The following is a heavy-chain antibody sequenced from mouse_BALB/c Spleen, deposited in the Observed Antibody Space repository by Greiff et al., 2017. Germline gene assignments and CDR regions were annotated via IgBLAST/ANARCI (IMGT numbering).Heavy chain of an antibody. CDR1: GYTFTSYW. CDR2: INPSNGRT. D-gene: IGHD2-1*01. Sequence: QVQLKQPGAELVKPGASVKLSCKASGYTFTSYWMHWVKQRPGQGLEWIGEINPSNGRTNYNEKFKSKATLTVDKSSSTAYMQLSSLTSEDSAVYYCARGDYGNLYYAMDYWGQGTSVTVSS. CDR3: ARGDYGNLYYAMDY. J-gene: IGHJ4*01. V-gene: IGHV1S81*02.